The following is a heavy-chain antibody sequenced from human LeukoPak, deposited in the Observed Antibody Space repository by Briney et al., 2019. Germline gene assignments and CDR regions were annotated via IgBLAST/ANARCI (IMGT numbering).Heavy chain of an antibody. D-gene: IGHD2-8*01. J-gene: IGHJ6*02. V-gene: IGHV1-8*01. CDR1: GYTFTSYD. Sequence: ASAKLSCKASGYTFTSYDINWVRQATGQGLEWKGWMNPNNGNTGYAQKFQGRGTMTRNTSISTAYMELSSLRSEDTAVYYCARSNHDYYSGMDVWGQGTTVTVS. CDR3: ARSNHDYYSGMDV. CDR2: MNPNNGNT.